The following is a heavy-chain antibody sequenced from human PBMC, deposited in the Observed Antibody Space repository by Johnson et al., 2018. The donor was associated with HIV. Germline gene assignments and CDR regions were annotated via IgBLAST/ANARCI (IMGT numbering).Heavy chain of an antibody. Sequence: QVQLVESGGGVVQPGRSLRLSCAASGFTFSNYGMHWVRQAPGKGLEWVAVASYDGDNKYYADSVNGRFTISKDNSKDTLYKEMNNMRLEDTAGYYCARGAAVSGTLVDPFDIWGRGTMVTVSS. J-gene: IGHJ3*02. CDR2: ASYDGDNK. CDR3: ARGAAVSGTLVDPFDI. V-gene: IGHV3-30*03. CDR1: GFTFSNYG. D-gene: IGHD1-26*01.